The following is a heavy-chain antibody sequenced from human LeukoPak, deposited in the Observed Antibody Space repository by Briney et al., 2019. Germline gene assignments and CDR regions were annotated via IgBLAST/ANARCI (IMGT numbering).Heavy chain of an antibody. CDR2: IYYSGST. J-gene: IGHJ4*02. CDR3: AREECCSGGSCFGY. V-gene: IGHV4-59*01. Sequence: SETLSLTCTVSGGSISSYYWSWIRQPPGKGLELIGYIYYSGSTNYNPSLKSRVTISVDTSKNQFSLKLSSVTAADTAVYYCAREECCSGGSCFGYWGQGTLVTVSS. CDR1: GGSISSYY. D-gene: IGHD2-15*01.